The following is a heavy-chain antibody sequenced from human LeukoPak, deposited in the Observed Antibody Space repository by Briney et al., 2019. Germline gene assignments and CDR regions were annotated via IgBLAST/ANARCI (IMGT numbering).Heavy chain of an antibody. J-gene: IGHJ3*02. CDR1: GFTFSSYG. CDR2: ISGSGGST. Sequence: GGSLRLSCAASGFTFSSYGMSWVRQAPGKGLEWVSAISGSGGSTYYADSVKGRFTISKDNSKNTLYLQMNSLRAEDTAVYYCARVSIAAAGVDAFDIWGQGTMVTVSS. V-gene: IGHV3-23*01. CDR3: ARVSIAAAGVDAFDI. D-gene: IGHD6-13*01.